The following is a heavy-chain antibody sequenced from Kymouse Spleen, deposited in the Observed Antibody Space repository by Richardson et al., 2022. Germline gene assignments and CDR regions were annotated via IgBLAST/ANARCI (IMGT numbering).Heavy chain of an antibody. D-gene: IGHD1-7*01. Sequence: QVQLQQWGAGLLKPSETLSLTCAVYGGSFSGYYWSWIRQPPGKGLEWIGEINHSGSTNYNPSLKSRVTISVDTSKNQFSLKLSSVTAADTAVYYCARSRTGTTNWFDPWGQGTLVTVSS. V-gene: IGHV4-34*01. CDR2: INHSGST. J-gene: IGHJ5*02. CDR3: ARSRTGTTNWFDP. CDR1: GGSFSGYY.